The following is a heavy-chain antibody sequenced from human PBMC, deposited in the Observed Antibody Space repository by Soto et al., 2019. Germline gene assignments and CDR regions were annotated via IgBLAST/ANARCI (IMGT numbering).Heavy chain of an antibody. V-gene: IGHV1-69*13. CDR2: IIPIFGTA. Sequence: SVKVSCKASGGTFSSYAISWLRQAPGQGLEWMGGIIPIFGTANYAQKFQGRVTITADESTSTAYMELSSLRSEDTAVYYCARGVLRFLEWSHYYGMDVWGQGTTVTVSS. CDR1: GGTFSSYA. J-gene: IGHJ6*02. CDR3: ARGVLRFLEWSHYYGMDV. D-gene: IGHD3-3*01.